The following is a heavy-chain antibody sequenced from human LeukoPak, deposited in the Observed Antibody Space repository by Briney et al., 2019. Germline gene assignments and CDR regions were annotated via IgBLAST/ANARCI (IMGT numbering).Heavy chain of an antibody. CDR2: ISSSGST. Sequence: SETLSLTCSVSGDSITYFYWSWIRQAAGKGLEWIGRISSSGSTDYNASLKSRVTMSVDTSKNQLSLKVISVTAADTAVYYCARRSNSQIDYWGQGTLVTVSS. J-gene: IGHJ4*02. CDR3: ARRSNSQIDY. CDR1: GDSITYFY. V-gene: IGHV4-4*07. D-gene: IGHD4-11*01.